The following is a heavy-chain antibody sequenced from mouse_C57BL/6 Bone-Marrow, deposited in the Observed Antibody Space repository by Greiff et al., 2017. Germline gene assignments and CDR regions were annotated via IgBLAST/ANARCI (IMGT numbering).Heavy chain of an antibody. V-gene: IGHV8-12*01. J-gene: IGHJ3*01. CDR1: GFSLSTSGMG. CDR3: ARGVAWFAY. Sequence: QVTLKESGPGILQSSQTLSLTCSFSGFSLSTSGMGVSWIRQPSGKGLEWLAHIYWDDDKRYNPSLKSRLTISKDTSRNQVFLKITSVDTADTATYYCARGVAWFAYWGQGTLVTVSA. CDR2: IYWDDDK.